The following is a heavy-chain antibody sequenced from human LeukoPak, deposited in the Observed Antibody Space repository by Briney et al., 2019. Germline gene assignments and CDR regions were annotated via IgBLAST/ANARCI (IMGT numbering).Heavy chain of an antibody. V-gene: IGHV1-8*01. CDR1: GYTFTSYD. Sequence: ASVKVSCKASGYTFTSYDINWVRQATGQGLEWMGWMNPNSGNTGYAQKFQGRVTMTRNTSISTAYMELSSLRSEDTAVYYCARDQRSLLGAHYYYYYYMDVWGKGTTVTVSS. J-gene: IGHJ6*03. CDR3: ARDQRSLLGAHYYYYYYMDV. CDR2: MNPNSGNT. D-gene: IGHD3-22*01.